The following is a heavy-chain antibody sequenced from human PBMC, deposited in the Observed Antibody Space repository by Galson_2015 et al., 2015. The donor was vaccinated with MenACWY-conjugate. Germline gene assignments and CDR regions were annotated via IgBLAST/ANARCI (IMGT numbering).Heavy chain of an antibody. V-gene: IGHV1-69*13. CDR1: GGTFSSYA. CDR2: IIPIFGTA. J-gene: IGHJ4*02. Sequence: SVKVSCKASGGTFSSYAISWVRQAPGQGLEWMGGIIPIFGTANYAQKFQGRVTITADESTSTAYMELSSLRSEDTAVYFCARGQDYSNPWYFDYWGQGTLVTVSS. CDR3: ARGQDYSNPWYFDY. D-gene: IGHD4-11*01.